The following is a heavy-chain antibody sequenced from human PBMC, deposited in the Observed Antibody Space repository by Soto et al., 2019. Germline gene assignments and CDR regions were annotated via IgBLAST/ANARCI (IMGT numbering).Heavy chain of an antibody. CDR2: IYYDGTT. J-gene: IGHJ4*02. CDR1: GGSISRYY. Sequence: SETLSLTCTVSGGSISRYYWSWIRQLPGKGLEWIGYIYYDGTTNYSPSLKSRVTISVDTSNNQFSLRLSPVTAADTAVYYCARAGYSYGFGYYYDYWGQGTLVTVSS. CDR3: ARAGYSYGFGYYYDY. D-gene: IGHD5-18*01. V-gene: IGHV4-59*01.